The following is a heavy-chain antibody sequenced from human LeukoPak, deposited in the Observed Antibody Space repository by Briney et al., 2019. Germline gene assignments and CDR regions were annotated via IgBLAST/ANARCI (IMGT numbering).Heavy chain of an antibody. Sequence: PGGSLRLSCAASGFTFSSYAMHWVRQAPGKGLEWVSVIFDGGTTYYADSVKGRFTISRDTSTKTLNLQMDSLRAEDTAVYYCARHCSGGTCPFDYWGQGTLVTVSS. V-gene: IGHV3-66*04. J-gene: IGHJ4*02. D-gene: IGHD2-15*01. CDR3: ARHCSGGTCPFDY. CDR2: IFDGGTT. CDR1: GFTFSSYA.